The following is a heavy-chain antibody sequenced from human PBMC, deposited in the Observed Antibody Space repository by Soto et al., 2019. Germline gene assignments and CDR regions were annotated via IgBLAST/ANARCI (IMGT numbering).Heavy chain of an antibody. D-gene: IGHD3-3*01. CDR2: FDPEDGET. V-gene: IGHV1-24*01. CDR1: GYTLTELS. Sequence: ASVKVSCKVSGYTLTELSMHWVRQAPGKGLEWMGGFDPEDGETIYAQKFQGRVTMTEDTSTDTAYMELSSLRSEDTAVYCCATDYDFWSGFDAFDIWGQGTMVTVSS. CDR3: ATDYDFWSGFDAFDI. J-gene: IGHJ3*02.